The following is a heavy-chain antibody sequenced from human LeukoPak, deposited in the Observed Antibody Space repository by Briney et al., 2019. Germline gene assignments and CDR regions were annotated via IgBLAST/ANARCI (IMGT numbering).Heavy chain of an antibody. V-gene: IGHV3-30-3*01. CDR1: GFTFTSYA. D-gene: IGHD3-10*01. CDR3: ARGLGGNYYYYYAMDV. J-gene: IGHJ6*02. CDR2: ISYDGSNK. Sequence: GGSLRLSCAASGFTFTSYAMHWVRQAPGKGLEWVAVISYDGSNKYYVESVKGRFTTSRDNSKNTLYLQMNSLRTEDTAVYYCARGLGGNYYYYYAMDVWGQGTTVTVSS.